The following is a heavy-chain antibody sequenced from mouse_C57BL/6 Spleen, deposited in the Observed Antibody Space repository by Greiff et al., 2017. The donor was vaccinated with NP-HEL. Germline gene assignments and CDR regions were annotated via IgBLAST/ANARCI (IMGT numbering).Heavy chain of an antibody. J-gene: IGHJ2*01. D-gene: IGHD1-1*01. CDR1: GYTFTSYW. V-gene: IGHV1-64*01. CDR3: ARPTHYYGSSLYFDY. Sequence: QVHVKQPGAELVKPGASVKLSCKASGYTFTSYWMHWVKQRPGQGLEWIGMIHPNSGSTNYNEKFKSKATLTVDKSSSTAYMQLSSLTSEDSAVYYCARPTHYYGSSLYFDYWGQGTTLTVSS. CDR2: IHPNSGST.